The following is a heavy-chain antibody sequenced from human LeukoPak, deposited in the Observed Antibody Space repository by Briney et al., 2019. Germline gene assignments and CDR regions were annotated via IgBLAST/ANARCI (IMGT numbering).Heavy chain of an antibody. CDR2: IIPIFGTA. CDR3: ARVAIFGVVTPYMDV. CDR1: GGTFSRYA. Sequence: SVKVSCKASGGTFSRYAISWVRQAPGQGLEWMGGIIPIFGTANYAQKFQGRVTITADESTSTAYMELSSLRSENTAVYYCARVAIFGVVTPYMDVWGKGTTVTVSS. J-gene: IGHJ6*03. V-gene: IGHV1-69*13. D-gene: IGHD3-3*01.